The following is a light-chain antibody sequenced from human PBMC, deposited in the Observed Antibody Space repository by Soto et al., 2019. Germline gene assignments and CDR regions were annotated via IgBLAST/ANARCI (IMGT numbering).Light chain of an antibody. CDR3: QKLNAYPPWT. V-gene: IGKV1-39*01. Sequence: DIQMTQSPSSLSASVGDRVTITCRASQSISSYLNWYQQKPGKAPKLLIYAASSLQSGVPSRFSGSGSGTDFTLTISSLQPEDFATYFCQKLNAYPPWTFGQGTKVDIK. J-gene: IGKJ1*01. CDR1: QSISSY. CDR2: AAS.